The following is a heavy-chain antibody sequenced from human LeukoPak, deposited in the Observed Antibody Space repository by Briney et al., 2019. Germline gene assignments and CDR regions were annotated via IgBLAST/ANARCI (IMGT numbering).Heavy chain of an antibody. Sequence: PGGSLRLSCAASGFTFSDYYMSWIRQAPGKGLEWLSYTSGSGSFIYYADSVKGQFTISRDNAKNSLYLQMNSLRVEDTAVYYCARARGLWFGELSPDYWGQGTLVTVSS. J-gene: IGHJ4*02. CDR1: GFTFSDYY. CDR3: ARARGLWFGELSPDY. V-gene: IGHV3-11*04. CDR2: TSGSGSFI. D-gene: IGHD3-10*01.